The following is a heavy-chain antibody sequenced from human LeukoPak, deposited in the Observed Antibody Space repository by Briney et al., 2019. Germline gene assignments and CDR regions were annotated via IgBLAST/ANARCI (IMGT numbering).Heavy chain of an antibody. CDR2: IYYSGTTT. CDR3: ARVYDWNALEY. D-gene: IGHD1-20*01. Sequence: SETLSLTCTVSGGSLNNYYWSWIRQPPGKALEWIGYIYYSGTTTNYNPSLKSRVTISVDTSKNQFSLKLNSVTAADTALYYCARVYDWNALEYWGQGTLVTVSS. CDR1: GGSLNNYY. J-gene: IGHJ4*02. V-gene: IGHV4-59*01.